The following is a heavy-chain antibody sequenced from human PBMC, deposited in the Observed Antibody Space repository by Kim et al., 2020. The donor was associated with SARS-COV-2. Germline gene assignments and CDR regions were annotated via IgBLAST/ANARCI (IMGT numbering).Heavy chain of an antibody. CDR2: INNKAFGGTT. CDR3: SRDEYGTGSPIDP. CDR1: GFTFDDYS. Sequence: GGSLRLSCTASGFTFDDYSMSWFRQAPGKGLEWVGSINNKAFGGTTEYAPSVKGRISITKDESKSIAYLHMYSPKLDDTGMYYCSRDEYGTGSPIDPWG. V-gene: IGHV3-49*03. J-gene: IGHJ5*02. D-gene: IGHD3-10*01.